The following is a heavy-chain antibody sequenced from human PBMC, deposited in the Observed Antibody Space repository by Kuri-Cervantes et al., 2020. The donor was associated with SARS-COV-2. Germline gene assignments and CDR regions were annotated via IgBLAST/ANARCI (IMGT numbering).Heavy chain of an antibody. CDR2: INSDGSST. Sequence: GGSLRLYCATSGFTFSSYWMHWVRQAPGKGLVWVSRINSDGSSTSYADSVKGRFTISRDNAQNTLYLQMHSLRDEDTAVSYCANGTMIVDYWGQGSLVTVSS. CDR1: GFTFSSYW. J-gene: IGHJ4*02. CDR3: ANGTMIVDY. D-gene: IGHD3-22*01. V-gene: IGHV3-74*01.